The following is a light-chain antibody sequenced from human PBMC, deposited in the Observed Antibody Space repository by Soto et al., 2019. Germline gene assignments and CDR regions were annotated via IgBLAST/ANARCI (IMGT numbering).Light chain of an antibody. CDR1: QSLVYSDGNTY. V-gene: IGKV2-30*01. CDR3: MQGTHWPYT. J-gene: IGKJ2*01. CDR2: EVS. Sequence: DVVMTQSPLSLPVTLGQPASISCRSSQSLVYSDGNTYLTWFQQRPGQSPRRLIYEVSNRDSGVPDRDSGSGSGTDFTLRMSGVEAADVGVYYCMQGTHWPYTFGQGTKLEIK.